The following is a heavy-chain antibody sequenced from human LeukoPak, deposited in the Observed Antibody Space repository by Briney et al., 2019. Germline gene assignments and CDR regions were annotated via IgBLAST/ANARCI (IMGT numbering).Heavy chain of an antibody. CDR1: GFTFSNAW. CDR2: IKSKTDGGTT. Sequence: GGSLRLSCAASGFTFSNAWMNWVRQAPGKGLEWVGRIKSKTDGGTTDYAAPVKGRFTISRDDSKNTLYLQMNSLKTEDTAVYYCVVAYYYDSSGYYTPTFDYWGQGTLVTVSS. CDR3: VVAYYYDSSGYYTPTFDY. V-gene: IGHV3-15*07. D-gene: IGHD3-22*01. J-gene: IGHJ4*02.